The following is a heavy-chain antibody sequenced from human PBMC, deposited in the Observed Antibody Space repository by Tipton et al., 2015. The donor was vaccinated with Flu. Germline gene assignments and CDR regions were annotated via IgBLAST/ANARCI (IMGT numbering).Heavy chain of an antibody. CDR3: AGLADYRGNLPHFDY. CDR2: ISAYNGNT. D-gene: IGHD3-16*01. Sequence: QLVQSGAEVKKPGASVKVSCKASGYTFTSYGISWVRQAPGQGLEWMGWISAYNGNTNYAQKLQGRVTMTTDTSTSTAYMELGSLGSDDTAVFYCAGLADYRGNLPHFDYWGQGTLVTVSS. V-gene: IGHV1-18*01. J-gene: IGHJ4*02. CDR1: GYTFTSYG.